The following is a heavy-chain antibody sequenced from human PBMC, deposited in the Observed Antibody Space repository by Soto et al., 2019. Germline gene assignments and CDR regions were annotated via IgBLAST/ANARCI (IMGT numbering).Heavy chain of an antibody. CDR3: VRDTYYYHSSGPAPFDY. Sequence: QIQLVQSGTDVKRSGASVKVSCKTSGYSFTTYGLSWVRQAPGRGLEWVGWISGYNGNTNYAQKFQGTVILTTDTPTTTGYMEIKSLSSDDTAVYYCVRDTYYYHSSGPAPFDYWGQGTQVTVSS. D-gene: IGHD3-22*01. CDR2: ISGYNGNT. J-gene: IGHJ4*02. CDR1: GYSFTTYG. V-gene: IGHV1-18*01.